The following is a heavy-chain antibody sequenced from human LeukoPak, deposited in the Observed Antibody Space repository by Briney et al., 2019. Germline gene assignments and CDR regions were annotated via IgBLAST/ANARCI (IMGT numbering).Heavy chain of an antibody. CDR1: GFTFSSYA. J-gene: IGHJ4*02. CDR3: AKITGTTWGVFDY. D-gene: IGHD1-20*01. V-gene: IGHV3-30-3*02. CDR2: ISYDGSNK. Sequence: PGRSLRLSCAASGFTFSSYAMHWVRQVPGKGLEWVAVISYDGSNKYYADSVKGRFTISRDNSKNTLYLQMDSLRAEDTAVYYCAKITGTTWGVFDYWGQGTLVTVSS.